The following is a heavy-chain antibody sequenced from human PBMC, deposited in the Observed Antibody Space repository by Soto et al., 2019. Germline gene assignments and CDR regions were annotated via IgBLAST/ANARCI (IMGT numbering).Heavy chain of an antibody. Sequence: SGPTLVNPTQTLTLTCTFSGFSLSTSGVGVGWIRQPPGKALEWLALIYWNDDKRYSPSLKSRLTITKDTSKNQVVLTMTNMDPVDTATYYCAHIGVPMVWGVSHYYYYGMDVWGQGTTVTVSS. D-gene: IGHD3-10*01. J-gene: IGHJ6*02. CDR3: AHIGVPMVWGVSHYYYYGMDV. V-gene: IGHV2-5*01. CDR2: IYWNDDK. CDR1: GFSLSTSGVG.